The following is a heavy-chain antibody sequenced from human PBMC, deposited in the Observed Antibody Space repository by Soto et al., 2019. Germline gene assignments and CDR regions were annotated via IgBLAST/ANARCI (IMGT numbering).Heavy chain of an antibody. CDR3: ARDRNTLYGMDV. CDR2: IYSGSST. V-gene: IGHV3-66*01. CDR1: GFTVSSNY. D-gene: IGHD2-2*02. Sequence: EVQLVESGGGLVQPGGSLRLSCAPSGFTVSSNYMSWVRQAPGKGLEWVSFIYSGSSTYYADSVKGRFTISRDNSKNTLYLQMNSLRAEDTAVYYCARDRNTLYGMDVWGQGTTVTVSS. J-gene: IGHJ6*02.